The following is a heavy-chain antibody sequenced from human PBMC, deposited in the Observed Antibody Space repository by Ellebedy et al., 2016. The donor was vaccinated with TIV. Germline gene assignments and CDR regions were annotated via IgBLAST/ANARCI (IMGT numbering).Heavy chain of an antibody. CDR3: ARAQLERQKHSHDC. CDR1: GGTFSNYA. Sequence: ASVKVSCKASGGTFSNYAISWVRQAPGQGLEWMGRIIPILGITDYAQRFRVRIMITADTSTSTAYMELSSLRSEDTAMYFCARAQLERQKHSHDCWGQGTLVTVSS. V-gene: IGHV1-69*04. CDR2: IIPILGIT. J-gene: IGHJ4*02. D-gene: IGHD1-1*01.